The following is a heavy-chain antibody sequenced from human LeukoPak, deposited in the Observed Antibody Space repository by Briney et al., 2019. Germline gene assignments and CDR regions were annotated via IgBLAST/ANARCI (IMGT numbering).Heavy chain of an antibody. J-gene: IGHJ4*02. V-gene: IGHV4-31*03. CDR1: GGSISSGGYY. CDR2: IYYSGST. CDR3: AREKLWGNSALDY. Sequence: PSETLSLTCTVSGGSISSGGYYWSWIRQHPGKGLEWIGYIYYSGSTYYDPSLKSRVTISVDTSKNQFSLKLSSVTAADTAVYYCAREKLWGNSALDYWGQGTLVIVSS. D-gene: IGHD4-23*01.